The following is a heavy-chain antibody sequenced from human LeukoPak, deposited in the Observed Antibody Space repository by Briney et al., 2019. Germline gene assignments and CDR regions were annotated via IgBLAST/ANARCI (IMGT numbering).Heavy chain of an antibody. CDR3: ARWGGTRQYYFDY. J-gene: IGHJ4*02. V-gene: IGHV3-33*01. CDR1: GFIFSDYG. Sequence: GGSLRLSCAVSGFIFSDYGFHWVRQAPGKGVDWVAVTRFDGSIKQYADSVKGRFTISRDDSKNTLYLQMNFLKSEDTAVYYCARWGGTRQYYFDYWGQGTLVTVSS. D-gene: IGHD1-1*01. CDR2: TRFDGSIK.